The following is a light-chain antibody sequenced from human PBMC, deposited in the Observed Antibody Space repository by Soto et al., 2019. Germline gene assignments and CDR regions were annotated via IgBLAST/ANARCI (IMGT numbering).Light chain of an antibody. CDR2: WAS. Sequence: DIVMTQSPDSLAVSLGERATINCKSSQSVLYSSNNKNYLAWYQQKPGQPPKLLIYWASTPESGVPDRFSGSGAGTDFTLTISSLQDEDVAVYYCQQYYSSWTFGKGTKVELK. V-gene: IGKV4-1*01. CDR3: QQYYSSWT. J-gene: IGKJ1*01. CDR1: QSVLYSSNNKNY.